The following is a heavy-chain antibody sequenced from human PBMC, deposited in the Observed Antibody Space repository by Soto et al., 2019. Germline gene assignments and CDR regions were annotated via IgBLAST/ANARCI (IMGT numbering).Heavy chain of an antibody. D-gene: IGHD2-15*01. CDR2: ISSSSSYI. CDR3: ARDGGYCSGGSCYYYYGMDV. Sequence: GGSLRLSCAASGFTFSSYSMNWVRQAPGKGLEWVSSISSSSSYIYDEDSVKGRFTISRDNAKNSLYLQMNSLRAEDTAVYYCARDGGYCSGGSCYYYYGMDVWGQGTTVTVSS. V-gene: IGHV3-21*01. CDR1: GFTFSSYS. J-gene: IGHJ6*02.